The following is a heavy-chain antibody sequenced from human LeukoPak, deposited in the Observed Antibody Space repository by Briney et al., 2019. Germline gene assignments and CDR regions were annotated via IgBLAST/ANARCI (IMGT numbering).Heavy chain of an antibody. V-gene: IGHV3-30*04. Sequence: PGGSLRLSCAASGFTFSNYVMHWVRQVPGKGLEWVALMSHDGRTTNYPESAKGRFTISRDDSKSTLFLQMNSLRPEDTSIYYCAREGYSSGRAAALDYWGQGTLVTVSS. D-gene: IGHD2-15*01. CDR3: AREGYSSGRAAALDY. CDR2: MSHDGRTT. J-gene: IGHJ4*02. CDR1: GFTFSNYV.